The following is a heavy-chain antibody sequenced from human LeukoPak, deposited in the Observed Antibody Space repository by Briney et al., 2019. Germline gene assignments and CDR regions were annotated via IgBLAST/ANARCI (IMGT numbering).Heavy chain of an antibody. CDR3: ARDKTYCGGDCYSGDY. CDR1: GGTFSSYA. CDR2: IIPIFGTA. Sequence: GASVKVSCKASGGTFSSYAISWVRQAPGQGLEWMGGIIPIFGTANYAQKFQGRVTITTDESTSTAYMELSSLRSEDTAVYYCARDKTYCGGDCYSGDYWGQGTLVTVSS. V-gene: IGHV1-69*05. D-gene: IGHD2-21*01. J-gene: IGHJ4*02.